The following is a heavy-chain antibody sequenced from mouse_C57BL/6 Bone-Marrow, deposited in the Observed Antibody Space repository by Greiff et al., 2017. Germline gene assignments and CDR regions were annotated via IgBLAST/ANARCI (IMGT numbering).Heavy chain of an antibody. D-gene: IGHD3-2*02. J-gene: IGHJ2*01. V-gene: IGHV1-50*01. CDR3: ARMEAGYFFDY. CDR1: GYTFTSYW. Sequence: QVQLQQPGAELVKPGASVKLSCKASGYTFTSYWMQWVKQRPGQGLEWIGEIDPSDSYTNYNQKFKGKATLTVDTSSSTAYMQLSSLTSEDSAVYYCARMEAGYFFDYWGQGTTLTVSS. CDR2: IDPSDSYT.